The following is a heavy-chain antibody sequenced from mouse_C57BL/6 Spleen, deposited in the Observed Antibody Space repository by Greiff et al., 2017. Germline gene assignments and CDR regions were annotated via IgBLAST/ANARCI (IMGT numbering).Heavy chain of an antibody. V-gene: IGHV1-82*01. CDR2: IYPGDGDT. J-gene: IGHJ2*01. CDR1: GYAFSSSW. CDR3: ARGAAQATCDY. Sequence: QVQLKESGPELVKPGASVKISCKASGYAFSSSWMNWVKQRPGKGLEWIGRIYPGDGDTNYNGKFKGKATLTADKSSSTAYMQLSSLTSEDSAVYFCARGAAQATCDYWGQGTTLTVSS. D-gene: IGHD3-2*02.